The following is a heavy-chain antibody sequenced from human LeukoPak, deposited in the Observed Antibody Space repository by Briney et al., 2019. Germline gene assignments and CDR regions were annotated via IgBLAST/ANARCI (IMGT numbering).Heavy chain of an antibody. D-gene: IGHD6-19*01. J-gene: IGHJ4*02. CDR2: ISAYNGNT. V-gene: IGHV1-18*01. CDR1: GYTFTSDG. CDR3: ARAGLAVAGWIIDY. Sequence: GASVKVSCKASGYTFTSDGISWVRQAPGQGLEWLGWISAYNGNTNYAQKLQGRVTMTTDTSTSTAYMELRSLRSDDTAVYYRARAGLAVAGWIIDYWGQGTLVTVSS.